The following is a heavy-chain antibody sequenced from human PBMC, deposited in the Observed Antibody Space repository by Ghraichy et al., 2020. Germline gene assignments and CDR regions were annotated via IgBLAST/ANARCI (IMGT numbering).Heavy chain of an antibody. CDR1: GGSFSGYY. V-gene: IGHV4-34*01. CDR3: ARGIAARMVSACFDY. D-gene: IGHD6-6*01. CDR2: INHSGST. J-gene: IGHJ4*02. Sequence: SETLSLTCAVYGGSFSGYYWSWIRQPPGKGLEWIGEINHSGSTNYNPSLKSRVTISVDTSKNQFSLKLSSVTAADTAVYYCARGIAARMVSACFDYWGQGTLVTVSS.